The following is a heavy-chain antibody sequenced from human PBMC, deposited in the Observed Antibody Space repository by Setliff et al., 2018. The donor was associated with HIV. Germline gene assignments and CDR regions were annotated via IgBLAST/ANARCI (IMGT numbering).Heavy chain of an antibody. V-gene: IGHV4-38-2*01. J-gene: IGHJ3*01. D-gene: IGHD4-17*01. CDR1: GDSISGPHW. CDR3: ARLEAGTGTVTTRGGAFDV. CDR2: IYHTGSA. Sequence: SETLSLTCAVSGDSISGPHWWSWVRQPPGKGLEWIATIYHTGSAYYNSSLKSRVTISVDTSKNQFSLRVNSVTAADTAVYYCARLEAGTGTVTTRGGAFDVWGQGTLVTVSS.